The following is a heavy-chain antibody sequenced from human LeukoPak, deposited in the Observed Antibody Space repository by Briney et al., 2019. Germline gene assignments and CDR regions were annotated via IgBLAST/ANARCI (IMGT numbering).Heavy chain of an antibody. J-gene: IGHJ4*02. CDR2: INHSGST. V-gene: IGHV4-34*01. D-gene: IGHD2-21*02. Sequence: PSETLSLTCAVYGWSFNAYYWSWIRQPPGKGLEWIGEINHSGSTNYNPSLKSRVTISVDTSKNQFSLKLSSVTAADTAVYYCARGGGYCGGDCYVDYWGQGTLVTVSS. CDR1: GWSFNAYY. CDR3: ARGGGYCGGDCYVDY.